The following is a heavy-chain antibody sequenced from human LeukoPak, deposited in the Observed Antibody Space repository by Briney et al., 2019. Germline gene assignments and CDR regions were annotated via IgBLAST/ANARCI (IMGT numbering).Heavy chain of an antibody. CDR1: GXIFSTYG. D-gene: IGHD3-22*01. CDR2: ICYDGSNT. J-gene: IGHJ4*02. V-gene: IGHV3-33*01. CDR3: ARQAYSSGYYFPFDY. Sequence: GGSLRLSCAASGXIFSTYGMHWVRQAPGKGLEWVAFICYDGSNTYYADSVKGRFTISRDNPKNTLYVQVYSLRAEDRAVYYCARQAYSSGYYFPFDYWGQGTLVTVSS.